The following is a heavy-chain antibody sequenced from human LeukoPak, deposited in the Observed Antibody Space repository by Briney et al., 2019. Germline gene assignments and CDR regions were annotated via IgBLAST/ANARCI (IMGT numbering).Heavy chain of an antibody. D-gene: IGHD6-13*01. J-gene: IGHJ4*02. CDR1: GFTFSDYY. CDR3: ARDETGSSSWYSGALDY. CDR2: ISSSSSTI. V-gene: IGHV3-11*04. Sequence: PGGSLRLSCAASGFTFSDYYMSWIRQAPGKGLEWVSYISSSSSTIYYADSVKGRFTISRDNAKNSLYLQMNSLRAEDTAVYNCARDETGSSSWYSGALDYWGQGTLVTVSS.